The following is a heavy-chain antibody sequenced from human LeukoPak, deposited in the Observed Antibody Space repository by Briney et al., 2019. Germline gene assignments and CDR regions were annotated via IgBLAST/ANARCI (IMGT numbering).Heavy chain of an antibody. J-gene: IGHJ6*03. Sequence: GGSLRLSCAASGFTFSSYSMNWVRQAPGQGLEGVSYISSSSSTIYYADSVKGRFTISRDNAKNSLYLQMNSLRAEDTAVYYCAREAQGVGATKGTNYYYYYDMDVWGKGTTVTVSS. CDR2: ISSSSSTI. CDR1: GFTFSSYS. V-gene: IGHV3-48*01. CDR3: AREAQGVGATKGTNYYYYYDMDV. D-gene: IGHD1-26*01.